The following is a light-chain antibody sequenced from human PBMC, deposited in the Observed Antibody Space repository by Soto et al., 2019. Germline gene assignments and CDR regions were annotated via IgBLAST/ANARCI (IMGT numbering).Light chain of an antibody. CDR1: QSISGY. J-gene: IGKJ1*01. Sequence: DIQMTQSPSSLSASVGDRVTIACRASQSISGYLNWYQQKPGKAPKLLIYAASRLQSEIPSRFSGGGSGTDFTLTITILQPEDFATYYCQQSYSSPRTFGQGTKVEIK. V-gene: IGKV1-39*01. CDR3: QQSYSSPRT. CDR2: AAS.